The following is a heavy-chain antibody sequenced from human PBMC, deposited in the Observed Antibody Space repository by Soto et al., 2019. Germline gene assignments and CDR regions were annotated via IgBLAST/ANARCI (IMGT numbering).Heavy chain of an antibody. V-gene: IGHV3-23*01. CDR2: IDGRGGSP. D-gene: IGHD1-1*01. Sequence: EVQLLESGGDLVQPGGSLRLSCAASGITFSTSAMSWVRQAPGKGLEWVSTIDGRGGSPYYADSVKGRFSISRDNSKNTVFLQMNSLRVEDTAIYYCASQDWRNWFDPWGQGTLVTVSS. J-gene: IGHJ5*02. CDR3: ASQDWRNWFDP. CDR1: GITFSTSA.